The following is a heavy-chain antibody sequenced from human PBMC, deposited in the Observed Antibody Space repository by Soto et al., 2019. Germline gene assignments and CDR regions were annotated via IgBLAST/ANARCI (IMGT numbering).Heavy chain of an antibody. CDR2: ISGSGVNT. CDR1: GFTFSSYD. Sequence: GGSLRLSCAASGFTFSSYDMSWVRQAPGKGLEWVSVISGSGVNTHYADSVKGRFTISRDNPKNTLHLQMNSLRAEDTAVYYCAKSLYISGWYWDYWGQGTLVTVSS. J-gene: IGHJ4*02. D-gene: IGHD6-19*01. CDR3: AKSLYISGWYWDY. V-gene: IGHV3-23*01.